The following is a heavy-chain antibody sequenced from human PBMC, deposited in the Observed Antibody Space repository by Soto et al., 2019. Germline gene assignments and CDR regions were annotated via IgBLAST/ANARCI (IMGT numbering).Heavy chain of an antibody. CDR1: GGSISSYY. D-gene: IGHD3-10*01. Sequence: QVQLQESGPGLVKPSETLSLTCTVSGGSISSYYWSWIRQPPGKGLEWIGDIYYSGSTNYHPSLQSRVTTSVDTSKNQFSLELTSGTAADTDVYYCARGLWFGELYGYYYYYYMDAWGKGTTVTVSS. CDR2: IYYSGST. J-gene: IGHJ6*03. V-gene: IGHV4-59*01. CDR3: ARGLWFGELYGYYYYYYMDA.